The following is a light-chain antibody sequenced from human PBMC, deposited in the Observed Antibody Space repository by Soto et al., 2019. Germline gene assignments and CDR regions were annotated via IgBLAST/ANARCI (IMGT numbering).Light chain of an antibody. CDR2: GAS. J-gene: IGKJ2*01. V-gene: IGKV3-15*01. CDR3: QEYNNWPPFMYT. Sequence: IVMTQSRATLSVSPGERATLSCRASQSISTYLAWYQHKPGQAARLLIYGASIRATGIPARFSGSGSGTEFTLTISSLQSEDFAVYYCQEYNNWPPFMYTFGQGTKLEI. CDR1: QSISTY.